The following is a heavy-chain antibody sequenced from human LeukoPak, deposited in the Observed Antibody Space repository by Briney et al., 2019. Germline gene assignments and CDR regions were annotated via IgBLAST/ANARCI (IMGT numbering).Heavy chain of an antibody. V-gene: IGHV4-30-4*08. CDR1: GGSFSGYY. Sequence: KPSETLSLTCAVYGGSFSGYYWSWIRQPPGKGLEWIGYIYYSGSTYYNPSLKSRVTISVDTSKNQFSLKLSSVTAADTAVYYCARSGGDDSSGYKPEIDYWGQGTLVTVSS. J-gene: IGHJ4*02. D-gene: IGHD3-22*01. CDR3: ARSGGDDSSGYKPEIDY. CDR2: IYYSGST.